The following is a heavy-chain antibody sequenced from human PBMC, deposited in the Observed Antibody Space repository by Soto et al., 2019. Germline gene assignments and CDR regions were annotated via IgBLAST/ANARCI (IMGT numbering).Heavy chain of an antibody. J-gene: IGHJ4*02. D-gene: IGHD2-2*01. V-gene: IGHV4-59*01. CDR2: IYYSGST. CDR3: ARDLQDCSSTSCYDY. CDR1: GGSISSYY. Sequence: SETLSLTCTVSGGSISSYYWSWIRQPPGKGLEWIGYIYYSGSTNYNPSLKSRVTISVGTSKNQFSLKLSSVTAADTAVYYCARDLQDCSSTSCYDYWGQGNPGHRLL.